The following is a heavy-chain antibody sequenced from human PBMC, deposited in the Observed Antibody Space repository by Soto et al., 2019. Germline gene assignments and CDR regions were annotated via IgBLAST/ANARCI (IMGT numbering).Heavy chain of an antibody. CDR3: AKTKATGTTDY. CDR1: GFTFSSYG. Sequence: QVQLVESGGGVVQPGRSLRLSCAASGFTFSSYGMHWVRQAPGKGLEWVAVISYDGSNKYYADSVKGRFTISRDNTKNTLYLQMNSLRAEDTAVYYCAKTKATGTTDYWGQGTLVTVSS. D-gene: IGHD1-7*01. J-gene: IGHJ4*02. V-gene: IGHV3-30*18. CDR2: ISYDGSNK.